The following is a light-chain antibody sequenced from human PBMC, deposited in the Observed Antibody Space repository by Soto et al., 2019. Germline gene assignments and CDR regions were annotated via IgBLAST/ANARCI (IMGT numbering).Light chain of an antibody. CDR2: HAS. CDR3: QQHDNLPFT. J-gene: IGKJ3*01. V-gene: IGKV1-33*01. Sequence: DIQMTQSPSYLSASVGDRVTITCQASQDISNYLNWYQQKPGKAPKLLIFHASNLKTGVPSRFSGSGYGTDFTFTISSLQPADIATYYCQQHDNLPFTFGPGNKVDI. CDR1: QDISNY.